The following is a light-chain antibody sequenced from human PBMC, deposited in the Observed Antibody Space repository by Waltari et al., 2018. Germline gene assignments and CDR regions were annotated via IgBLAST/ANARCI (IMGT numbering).Light chain of an antibody. CDR3: QQYNNWPPVT. Sequence: EIVMTQSTATLSVSSGERATLSCRASQSVSSNFAWYQQKPGQAPRLLIYGASTRATGIPARFSGSGSGTEFTLTISSLQSEDFAVYYCQQYNNWPPVTFGQGTKVEIK. J-gene: IGKJ1*01. CDR2: GAS. V-gene: IGKV3-15*01. CDR1: QSVSSN.